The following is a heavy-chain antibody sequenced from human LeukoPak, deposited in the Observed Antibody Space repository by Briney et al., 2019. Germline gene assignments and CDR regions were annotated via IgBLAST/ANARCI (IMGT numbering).Heavy chain of an antibody. CDR3: ARGKSITMVRGVIMARYYFDY. J-gene: IGHJ4*02. V-gene: IGHV4-30-4*01. CDR2: IYYSGST. D-gene: IGHD3-10*01. CDR1: GGSISSGDYY. Sequence: SETLSLTCTVSGGSISSGDYYWSWIRQPPGKGLEWIGYIYYSGSTYYNPSLKSRVTISVDTSKNQFSLKLSSVTAADTAVYYCARGKSITMVRGVIMARYYFDYWGQGTLVTVSS.